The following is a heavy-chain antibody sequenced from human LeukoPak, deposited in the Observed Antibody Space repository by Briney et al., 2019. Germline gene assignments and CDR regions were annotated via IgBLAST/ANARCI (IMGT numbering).Heavy chain of an antibody. V-gene: IGHV4-59*01. CDR2: IYYSGST. J-gene: IGHJ4*02. D-gene: IGHD1-26*01. Sequence: SETLSLTCTVSGGSISFYSWSWIRQPPGKGLEWIGYIYYSGSTNYNPSLKSRVTISVDTSKNQFSLKLSSVTAADTAVYYCARGGYYEAHDYWGQGTLVTVSS. CDR3: ARGGYYEAHDY. CDR1: GGSISFYS.